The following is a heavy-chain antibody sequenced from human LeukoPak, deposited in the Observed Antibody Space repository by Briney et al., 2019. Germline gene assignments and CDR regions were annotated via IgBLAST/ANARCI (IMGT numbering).Heavy chain of an antibody. V-gene: IGHV1-2*02. CDR1: GGTFSSYA. CDR3: ASGPTDAFDI. J-gene: IGHJ3*02. Sequence: GASVKVSCKASGGTFSSYAISWVRQAPGQGLEWMGWINPNSGGTNYAQKFQGRVTMTRDTSISTAYMELSRLRSDDTAVYYCASGPTDAFDIWGQGTMVTVSS. CDR2: INPNSGGT.